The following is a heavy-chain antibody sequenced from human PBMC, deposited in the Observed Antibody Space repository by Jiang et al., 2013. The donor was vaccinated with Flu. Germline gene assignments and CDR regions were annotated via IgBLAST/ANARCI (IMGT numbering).Heavy chain of an antibody. D-gene: IGHD1-20*01. CDR2: INPNSGGT. Sequence: GAEVKKPGASVKVSCKASGYTFTGYYMHWVRQAPGQGLEWMGWINPNSGGTNYAQKFQGWVTMTRDTSISTAYMELSRLRSDDTAVYYCARGAYNWNDGYYYGMDVWGKGTTVTVSS. CDR1: GYTFTGYY. J-gene: IGHJ6*04. V-gene: IGHV1-2*04. CDR3: ARGAYNWNDGYYYGMDV.